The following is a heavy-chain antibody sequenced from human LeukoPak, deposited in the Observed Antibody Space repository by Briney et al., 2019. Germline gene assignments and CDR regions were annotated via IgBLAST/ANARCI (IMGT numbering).Heavy chain of an antibody. CDR1: GGSISSGGYS. Sequence: MSSETLSLTCAVSGGSISSGGYSWSWIRQPPGKGLEWIGYIYYSGSTYYNPSLKSRVTISVDTSKNQFSLKLSSVTAADTAVYYCAHGGNSGDLLGWGQGTLVTVSS. D-gene: IGHD4-23*01. CDR2: IYYSGST. V-gene: IGHV4-30-4*07. J-gene: IGHJ4*02. CDR3: AHGGNSGDLLG.